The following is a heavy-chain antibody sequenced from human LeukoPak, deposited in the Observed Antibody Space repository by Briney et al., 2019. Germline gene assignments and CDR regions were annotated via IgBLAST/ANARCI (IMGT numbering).Heavy chain of an antibody. Sequence: PGGSLRLSCAASGFTFSTYDIHWGRQAPGKGLEWVTFIQYDGSNEYQADSGKGRFTISRDNSKNTVYLQMNSVRIEDTAVYYCARSLTKVRGYDYWGQGTLVTLSS. J-gene: IGHJ4*02. CDR1: GFTFSTYD. V-gene: IGHV3-30*02. CDR2: IQYDGSNE. D-gene: IGHD3-10*01. CDR3: ARSLTKVRGYDY.